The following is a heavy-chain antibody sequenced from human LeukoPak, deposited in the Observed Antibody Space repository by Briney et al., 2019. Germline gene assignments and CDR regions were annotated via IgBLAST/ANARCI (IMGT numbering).Heavy chain of an antibody. J-gene: IGHJ4*02. CDR3: ARGHRYCTGDSCYLFDY. D-gene: IGHD2-15*01. Sequence: PGGSLRLSCGASGFTFTNYWMHWVRQAPGKRLLWVSRISGGGRSTNYADSVKGRFTISRDNARNTVYLQMNSLGAEDTAVYYCARGHRYCTGDSCYLFDYWGQGTLVTVSS. CDR2: ISGGGRST. CDR1: GFTFTNYW. V-gene: IGHV3-74*01.